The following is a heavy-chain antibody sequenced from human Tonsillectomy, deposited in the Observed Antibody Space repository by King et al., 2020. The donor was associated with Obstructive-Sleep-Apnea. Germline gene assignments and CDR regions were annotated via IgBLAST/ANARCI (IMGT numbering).Heavy chain of an antibody. D-gene: IGHD6-13*01. Sequence: QLVQSGAEVKKPWVSVKVSCKSSGATFTIYGISWVRQAPGHGLDWMGWISAYNGHPHDAEELQGRVTMTTDTSTSTAYMELTRLRSDDTAMYYCARGDGYSSSPTPFWGQGTLVTVSS. J-gene: IGHJ4*02. CDR1: GATFTIYG. V-gene: IGHV1-18*04. CDR3: ARGDGYSSSPTPF. CDR2: ISAYNGHP.